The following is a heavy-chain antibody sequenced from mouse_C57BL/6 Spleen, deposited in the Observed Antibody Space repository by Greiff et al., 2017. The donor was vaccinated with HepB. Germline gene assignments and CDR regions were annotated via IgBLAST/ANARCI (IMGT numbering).Heavy chain of an antibody. Sequence: EVHLVESGEGLVKPGGSLKLSCAASGFTFSSYAMSWVRQTPEKRLEWVAYISSGGDYIYYADTVKGRFTISRDNARNTLYLQMSSLKSEDTAMYYCTTADSSGYPAWFAYWGQGTLVTVSA. CDR2: ISSGGDYI. CDR3: TTADSSGYPAWFAY. V-gene: IGHV5-9-1*02. D-gene: IGHD3-2*02. CDR1: GFTFSSYA. J-gene: IGHJ3*01.